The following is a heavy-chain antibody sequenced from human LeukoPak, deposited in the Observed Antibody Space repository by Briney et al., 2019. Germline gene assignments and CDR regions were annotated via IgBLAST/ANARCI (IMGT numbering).Heavy chain of an antibody. CDR2: ISANGDKT. Sequence: GGSLRLSCAASGFTFITYGMHWVRQAPGKGLKYVSAISANGDKTYYASSVKGRFTISRDNSKSMLYLQMGSLRAEDMAVYYCARDYNNIWAPLFDSWGQGTLVTVSS. CDR3: ARDYNNIWAPLFDS. D-gene: IGHD1-14*01. CDR1: GFTFITYG. J-gene: IGHJ4*02. V-gene: IGHV3-64*01.